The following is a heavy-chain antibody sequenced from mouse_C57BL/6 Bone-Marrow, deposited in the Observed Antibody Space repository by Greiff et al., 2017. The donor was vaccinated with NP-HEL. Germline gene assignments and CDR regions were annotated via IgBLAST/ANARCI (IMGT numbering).Heavy chain of an antibody. V-gene: IGHV1-75*01. Sequence: VQLQQSGTELVKPGASVKISCKASGYTFTDYYINWVKQRPGQGLEWIGWIFPGSGSTYYNEKFKGKATLTVDKSSSTAYMLLSSLTSEDSAVYFCAREGDYYGSSYWYFDVWGTGTTVTVSS. J-gene: IGHJ1*03. CDR3: AREGDYYGSSYWYFDV. D-gene: IGHD1-1*01. CDR1: GYTFTDYY. CDR2: IFPGSGST.